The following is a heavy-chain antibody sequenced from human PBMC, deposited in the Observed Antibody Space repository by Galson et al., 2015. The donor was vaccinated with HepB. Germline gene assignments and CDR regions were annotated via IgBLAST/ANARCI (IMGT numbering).Heavy chain of an antibody. CDR1: GYSFTSYW. J-gene: IGHJ4*02. CDR2: IYPGDSDT. V-gene: IGHV5-51*01. CDR3: ARAWDFGDRPGFGS. D-gene: IGHD4/OR15-4a*01. Sequence: QSGAEVKKPGDSLKISCQASGYSFTSYWIGWVRQMPGKGLEWMGVIYPGDSDTKYSPSFQGHVTISADKSISTAYLQWSSLRASDTAIYYCARAWDFGDRPGFGSWGQGSLVTVSS.